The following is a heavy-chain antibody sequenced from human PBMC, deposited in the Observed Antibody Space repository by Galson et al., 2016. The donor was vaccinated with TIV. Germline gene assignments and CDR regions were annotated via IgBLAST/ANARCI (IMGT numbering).Heavy chain of an antibody. CDR1: GDTFSSYP. V-gene: IGHV1-69*13. J-gene: IGHJ6*02. CDR2: FIPLFGTA. CDR3: AKDRNKAVDTYHYYYGMDV. Sequence: SVKVSCKASGDTFSSYPFNWVRQAPGQGLEWVGGFIPLFGTANYAQKFQGRVTISADESTSTLDMEGRSLRSEDTAVYYCAKDRNKAVDTYHYYYGMDVWGQGTTVIVSS. D-gene: IGHD2/OR15-2a*01.